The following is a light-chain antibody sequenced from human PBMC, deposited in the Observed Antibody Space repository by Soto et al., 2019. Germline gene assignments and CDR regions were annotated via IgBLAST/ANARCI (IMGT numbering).Light chain of an antibody. V-gene: IGLV1-51*01. CDR1: SSNIGNNY. CDR2: DNN. Sequence: QSVLTQPPSVSAAPGQKVNISCSGSSSNIGNNYVSWYQQLPGTAPKLLIYDNNKRPSGIPDRFSGSKSGTSATLGITGLQTGDEADYYCGTWDSSLSAWVFGGGTKVTVL. J-gene: IGLJ3*02. CDR3: GTWDSSLSAWV.